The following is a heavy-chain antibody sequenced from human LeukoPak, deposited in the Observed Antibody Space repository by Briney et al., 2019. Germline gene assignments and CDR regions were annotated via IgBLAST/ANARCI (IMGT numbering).Heavy chain of an antibody. V-gene: IGHV4-59*01. CDR2: IYYSGST. CDR3: ARVPHSGGGSPSFAY. D-gene: IGHD6-19*01. J-gene: IGHJ4*02. CDR1: GGSISSYY. Sequence: SETLSLTCTVSGGSISSYYWSWIRQPPGKGLEWIGYIYYSGSTNYNPSLKSRVTISVDTSKNQFSLKLSSVTAADTAVYYCARVPHSGGGSPSFAYWAQGTRVTVPS.